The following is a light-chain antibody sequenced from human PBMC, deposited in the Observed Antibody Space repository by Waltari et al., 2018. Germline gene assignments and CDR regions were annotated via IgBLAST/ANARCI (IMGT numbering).Light chain of an antibody. Sequence: QSALTQPRSVSGSPGQSVTISCTGTRSDVGGYNYVSWYQQYPGNTPNLMIYDVSKRPSGVSDRFSGSKSGNTASLTISGLQAEDEADYYCCSHAGTYVVFGGGTKLTVL. CDR1: RSDVGGYNY. CDR2: DVS. CDR3: CSHAGTYVV. V-gene: IGLV2-11*01. J-gene: IGLJ2*01.